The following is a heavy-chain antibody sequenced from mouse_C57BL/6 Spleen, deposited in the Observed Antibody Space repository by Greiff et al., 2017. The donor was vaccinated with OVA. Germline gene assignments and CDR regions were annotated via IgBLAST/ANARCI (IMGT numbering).Heavy chain of an antibody. Sequence: VQLQQSGAELVKPGASVKISCKASGYTFTDYYINWVKQRPGQGLEWIGKIGPGSGSTYYNEKFKGKATLTADKSSSTAYMQLSSLTSEDSAVYFCASEGSNSYYAMDYWGQGTSVTVSS. V-gene: IGHV1-77*01. D-gene: IGHD2-5*01. CDR2: IGPGSGST. CDR3: ASEGSNSYYAMDY. J-gene: IGHJ4*01. CDR1: GYTFTDYY.